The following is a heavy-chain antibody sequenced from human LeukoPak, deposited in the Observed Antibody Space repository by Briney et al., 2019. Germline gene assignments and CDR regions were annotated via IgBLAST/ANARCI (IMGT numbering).Heavy chain of an antibody. V-gene: IGHV3-30*04. J-gene: IGHJ4*02. Sequence: PGGSLRLSCAASGFTFSSYAMHWVRQAPGEGLEWVAVISYDGSNKYYADSVKGRFTISRDNSKNTLYLQMNSLRAEDTAVYYCARERAVLDYWGQGTLVTVSS. CDR1: GFTFSSYA. D-gene: IGHD6-19*01. CDR2: ISYDGSNK. CDR3: ARERAVLDY.